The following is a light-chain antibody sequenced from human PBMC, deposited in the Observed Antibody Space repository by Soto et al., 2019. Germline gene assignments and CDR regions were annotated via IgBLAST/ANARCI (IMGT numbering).Light chain of an antibody. V-gene: IGKV3-20*01. Sequence: EIVLTQSPDTLSLFPGERATLSCRASQSVSSTYLAWYQQKPGQAPRLLIFGASSRATGIPDRFSGSGSGTDFTLTISRLEPEDFAVYYCQQYGSSRWTFGQGTKVEIK. CDR3: QQYGSSRWT. J-gene: IGKJ1*01. CDR2: GAS. CDR1: QSVSSTY.